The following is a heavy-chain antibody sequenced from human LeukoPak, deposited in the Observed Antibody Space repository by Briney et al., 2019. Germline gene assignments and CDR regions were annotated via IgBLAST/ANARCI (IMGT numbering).Heavy chain of an antibody. CDR3: AKEVDCPSDCLFFHS. J-gene: IGHJ4*02. CDR2: INRRGHT. CDR1: GFTFDRFT. V-gene: IGHV3-43*01. D-gene: IGHD2-21*02. Sequence: GGSLRLSCTASGFTFDRFTIHWVRHTPGRGLEWVSLINRRGHTFYADSVKGRFTISRDNSRNSVFLQMNSLRPEDTALYHCAKEVDCPSDCLFFHSWGQGTLVTVSS.